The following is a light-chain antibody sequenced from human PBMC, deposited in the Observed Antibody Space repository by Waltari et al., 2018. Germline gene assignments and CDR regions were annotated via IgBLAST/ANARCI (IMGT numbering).Light chain of an antibody. J-gene: IGLJ3*02. V-gene: IGLV1-40*01. Sequence: QSVLPQPPSVSGTPGQTVTISSTGTDSNIGPSFDLPWYQQLPGAAPKLLIFGNTNRPSGVPDRFSGSKSGASASLAITGLQAEDEADYYCQSYDSRLVSWVFGGETKLTLL. CDR1: DSNIGPSFD. CDR2: GNT. CDR3: QSYDSRLVSWV.